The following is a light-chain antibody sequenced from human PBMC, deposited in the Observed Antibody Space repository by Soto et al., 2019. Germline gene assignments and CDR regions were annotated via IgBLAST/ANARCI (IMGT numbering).Light chain of an antibody. CDR3: ATWADSVNGVV. CDR1: NSDIGSHS. Sequence: QSVLTQPPSASGTPGQTVTISCSGSNSDIGSHSVDWYQQFPGTTPRLLINSNDQRPSGVPDRFSGSKSGTSASLAISGLQSEDEADYYCATWADSVNGVVFGGGTKVTV. CDR2: SND. J-gene: IGLJ2*01. V-gene: IGLV1-44*01.